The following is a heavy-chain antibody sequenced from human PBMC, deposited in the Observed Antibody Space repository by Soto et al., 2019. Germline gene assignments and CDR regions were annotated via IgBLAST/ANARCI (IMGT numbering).Heavy chain of an antibody. V-gene: IGHV1-8*01. D-gene: IGHD3-10*01. CDR2: MNPNSGNT. CDR3: ARAPEGLWFGEGPQGLNYYYGRYV. Sequence: QVQLVQSGAEVKKPGSSVKVSCKASGYTFTSYDINWVRQATGQGLEWRGWMNPNSGNTGYSQKFQDRVTMTRHTSIRTAYMELRSLRSEDTAVYYCARAPEGLWFGEGPQGLNYYYGRYVWGQGTTVTVSS. J-gene: IGHJ6*02. CDR1: GYTFTSYD.